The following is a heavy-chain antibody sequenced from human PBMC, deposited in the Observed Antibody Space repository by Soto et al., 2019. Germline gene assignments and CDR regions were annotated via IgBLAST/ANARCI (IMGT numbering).Heavy chain of an antibody. CDR1: GGSITYGGYY. J-gene: IGHJ4*02. V-gene: IGHV4-31*03. CDR3: ARGASVFDY. Sequence: QVQLKESGPGLVKPSQTLSLTCTVSGGSITYGGYYWTWIRQQPGKGLEWIGRVYHNGDTDFNPSLKSRLTMSVDTSRNQFSLTVNSVTAADTAVYYCARGASVFDYCGQGALVTVSS. CDR2: VYHNGDT.